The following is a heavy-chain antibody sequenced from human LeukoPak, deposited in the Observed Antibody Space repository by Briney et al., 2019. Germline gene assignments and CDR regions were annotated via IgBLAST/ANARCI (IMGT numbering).Heavy chain of an antibody. CDR1: GFTFSSYS. J-gene: IGHJ4*02. D-gene: IGHD3-3*01. CDR2: ISSSSSYI. Sequence: GGSLRLSCAASGFTFSSYSMNWVRQAPGKGLEWVSSISSSSSYIYYADSVKGRFTISRDNAKNSLYLQMNSLRAEDTAVYYCAKGSLRFLEWLSLGYWGQGTLVTVSS. CDR3: AKGSLRFLEWLSLGY. V-gene: IGHV3-21*04.